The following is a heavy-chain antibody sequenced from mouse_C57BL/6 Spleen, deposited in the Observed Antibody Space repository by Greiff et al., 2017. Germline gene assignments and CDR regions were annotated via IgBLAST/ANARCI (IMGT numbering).Heavy chain of an antibody. V-gene: IGHV1-15*01. CDR3: TRGPYYYGSIYCDY. D-gene: IGHD1-1*01. Sequence: QVQLQQSGAELVRPGASVPLSCKASGYTFTDYEMHWVKQTPVHGLEWIGAIDPETGGTAYNQKFKGKAILTADKSSRTAYMELRSLTSEDSAVYYCTRGPYYYGSIYCDYWGQGTTLTVSS. CDR2: IDPETGGT. J-gene: IGHJ2*01. CDR1: GYTFTDYE.